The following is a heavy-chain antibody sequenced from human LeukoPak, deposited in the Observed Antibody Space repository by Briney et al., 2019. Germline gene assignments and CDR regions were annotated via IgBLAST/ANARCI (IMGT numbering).Heavy chain of an antibody. CDR1: GFTFSSYG. J-gene: IGHJ4*02. D-gene: IGHD1-26*01. Sequence: GGSLRLSCAASGFTFSSYGMHWVRQAPGKGLEWVAFIRYDGSNKYYADSVKGRFTIFRDNSKNTLYLQMNSLRAEDTAVYYCAKDLGSSSYFDYWGQGTLVTVSS. V-gene: IGHV3-30*02. CDR3: AKDLGSSSYFDY. CDR2: IRYDGSNK.